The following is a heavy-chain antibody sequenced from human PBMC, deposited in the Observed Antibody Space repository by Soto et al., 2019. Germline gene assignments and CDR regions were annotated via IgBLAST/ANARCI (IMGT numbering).Heavy chain of an antibody. D-gene: IGHD6-19*01. CDR2: ISADNGDT. Sequence: QDQLVQSGGEVKKPGASVKVSCKASGYSFTNYGITWVRQAPGQGFEWMGWISADNGDTNYAQKLQGRVTMTTAASTSTAYLELRSLRSDDTAVYYCARDRGVAPPVAGNTHYYYYMDVWGKGTTVTVSS. J-gene: IGHJ6*03. CDR1: GYSFTNYG. CDR3: ARDRGVAPPVAGNTHYYYYMDV. V-gene: IGHV1-18*01.